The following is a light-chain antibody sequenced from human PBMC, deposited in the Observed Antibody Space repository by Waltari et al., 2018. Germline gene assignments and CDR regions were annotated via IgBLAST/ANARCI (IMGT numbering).Light chain of an antibody. Sequence: QSVQTQPPSASGTPGRRVTLPCSGSTSNLASTYVSWYQQLPGPAPKLLIYRNNQRPSGVPDRFSGSKSGTSASLAISGLRSEDEADYYCAAWDDSLSGPVFGGGTKLTVL. CDR1: TSNLASTY. CDR2: RNN. CDR3: AAWDDSLSGPV. V-gene: IGLV1-47*01. J-gene: IGLJ2*01.